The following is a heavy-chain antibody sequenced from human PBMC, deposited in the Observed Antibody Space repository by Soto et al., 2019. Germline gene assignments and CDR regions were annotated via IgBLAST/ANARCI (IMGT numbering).Heavy chain of an antibody. J-gene: IGHJ3*01. CDR1: GFTFDDYG. V-gene: IGHV3-20*04. D-gene: IGHD3-10*01. CDR2: ISWNGGST. Sequence: PGGSLRLSSAASGFTFDDYGMNWVRQAPGKGLEWVSGISWNGGSTGYADSVKGRFTISRDNAKNKLYLQMNSLRVEDTAVYYCTRDRGYPDSFDLWGQGTMVTVSS. CDR3: TRDRGYPDSFDL.